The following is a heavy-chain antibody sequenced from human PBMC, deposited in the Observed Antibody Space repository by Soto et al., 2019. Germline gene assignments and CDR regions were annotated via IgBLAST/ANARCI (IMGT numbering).Heavy chain of an antibody. CDR3: AKEMGDYYDSSGSWFDP. J-gene: IGHJ5*02. D-gene: IGHD3-22*01. CDR1: GFTFNSYV. CDR2: ISGSGDNT. Sequence: EVQLLESGGGLVQPGGSMRLSCAASGFTFNSYVMSWVRQAPGKGLEWVSGISGSGDNTYYADSVKGRFTISRDNSKNTLFLQMNRLRAEDTALYFGAKEMGDYYDSSGSWFDPWGQGTLVTVSS. V-gene: IGHV3-23*01.